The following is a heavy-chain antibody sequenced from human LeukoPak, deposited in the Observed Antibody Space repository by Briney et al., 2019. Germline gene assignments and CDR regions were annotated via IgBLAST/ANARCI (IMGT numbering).Heavy chain of an antibody. J-gene: IGHJ5*02. V-gene: IGHV2-70*11. D-gene: IGHD4-17*01. CDR1: GFSLSTSGMC. CDR3: ARILDYGDYEGAFDP. CDR2: IDWDDDK. Sequence: SGPALVKPTQTLTLTCTFSGFSLSTSGMCVSWIRQPPGKALEWLARIDWDDDKYYSTSLKTRLTISKDTSKNQVVLTMTNMDPVDTATYYCARILDYGDYEGAFDPWGQGTLVTVSS.